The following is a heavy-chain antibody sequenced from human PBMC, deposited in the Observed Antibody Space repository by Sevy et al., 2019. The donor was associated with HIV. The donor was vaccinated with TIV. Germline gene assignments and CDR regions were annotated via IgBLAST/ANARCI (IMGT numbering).Heavy chain of an antibody. V-gene: IGHV4-4*07. CDR1: GGSISPYF. Sequence: KQSQTLSLTCTVSGGSISPYFWAWIRQPAGKQLEWIGRISSSGITNSNPSLKSRVTMSIDTSKNDFSLKLSSVTAADTAFYYCARDDLETGGRNWFDLWGQGTLVTVSS. D-gene: IGHD3-16*01. J-gene: IGHJ5*02. CDR3: ARDDLETGGRNWFDL. CDR2: ISSSGIT.